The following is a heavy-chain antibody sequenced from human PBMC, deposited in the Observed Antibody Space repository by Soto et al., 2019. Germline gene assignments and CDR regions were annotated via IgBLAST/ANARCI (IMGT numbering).Heavy chain of an antibody. V-gene: IGHV4-39*01. CDR1: GGSISSSSYY. J-gene: IGHJ4*02. CDR3: ASYVLRFLEWLAIDY. Sequence: PSETLSLTCTVSGGSISSSSYYWGWIRQPPGKGLEWIGSIYYSGSTYYNPSLKSRVTISVDTSKNQFSLKLSSVTAADTAVYYCASYVLRFLEWLAIDYWGQGTLVTVSS. D-gene: IGHD3-3*01. CDR2: IYYSGST.